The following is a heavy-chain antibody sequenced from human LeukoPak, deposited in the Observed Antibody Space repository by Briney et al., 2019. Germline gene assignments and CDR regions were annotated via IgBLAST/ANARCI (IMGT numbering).Heavy chain of an antibody. CDR3: ATQVPANGGNWFDP. V-gene: IGHV1-24*01. J-gene: IGHJ5*02. CDR2: FDPEDGET. Sequence: ASVKVSCKVSGYTLTELSMYWVRQAPGKGLEWMGGFDPEDGETIYAQKFQGRVTMTEDTSTDTAYMELSSLRSEDTAVYYCATQVPANGGNWFDPWGQGTLVTVSS. D-gene: IGHD2-2*01. CDR1: GYTLTELS.